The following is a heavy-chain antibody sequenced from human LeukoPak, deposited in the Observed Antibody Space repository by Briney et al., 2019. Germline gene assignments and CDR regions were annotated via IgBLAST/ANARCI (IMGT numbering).Heavy chain of an antibody. Sequence: SETLSLTCTVSGASISSSSYYGAWIRQPPGKGLEWIGSIYFIGGTYYNTSFKSRVTISVDTSENQFSLNLSSVTAADTAVYYCARGIIGTFDFWGQGILVSVSS. CDR3: ARGIIGTFDF. J-gene: IGHJ4*02. D-gene: IGHD1-7*01. V-gene: IGHV4-39*02. CDR2: IYFIGGT. CDR1: GASISSSSYY.